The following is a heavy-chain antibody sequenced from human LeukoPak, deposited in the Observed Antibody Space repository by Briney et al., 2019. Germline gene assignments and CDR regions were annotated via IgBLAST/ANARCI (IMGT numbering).Heavy chain of an antibody. CDR1: GFTFSSYA. V-gene: IGHV3-64*01. Sequence: GGSLRLSCAASGFTFSSYAMHWVRQAPGKGLEYVSAISSNGGSTYYANSVKGRFTISRDNSKNTLYLQMGSLRAEDMAAYYCARGSYYDFWSGYCPIWGQGTMVTVSS. CDR3: ARGSYYDFWSGYCPI. J-gene: IGHJ3*02. D-gene: IGHD3-3*01. CDR2: ISSNGGST.